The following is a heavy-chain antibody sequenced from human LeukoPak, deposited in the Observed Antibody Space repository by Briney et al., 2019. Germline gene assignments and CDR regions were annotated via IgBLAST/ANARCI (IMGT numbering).Heavy chain of an antibody. CDR1: GGSISSGSYY. Sequence: SETLSLTCTVSGGSISSGSYYWSWIRQPAGKGLEWIGRIYTSGSTNYNPSLKSRVTISVDTSKNQFSLKLSSVTAADTAVYYCARGGGYYYGSGSYHRGGYYYMDVWGKGTTVTISS. CDR2: IYTSGST. J-gene: IGHJ6*03. D-gene: IGHD3-10*01. V-gene: IGHV4-61*02. CDR3: ARGGGYYYGSGSYHRGGYYYMDV.